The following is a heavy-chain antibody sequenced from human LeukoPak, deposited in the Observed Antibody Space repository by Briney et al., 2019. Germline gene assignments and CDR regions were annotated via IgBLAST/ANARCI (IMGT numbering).Heavy chain of an antibody. CDR2: IAYTGTI. CDR1: GFTFSSYA. Sequence: GGSLRLSCAASGFTFSSYAMNWVRQAPGKGLEWVAYIAYTGTIHYADSVRGRFAISRDNAKSSLYLQLNSLRAEDTAVYYCARDPHSLDYWGQGTLVTVSS. CDR3: ARDPHSLDY. V-gene: IGHV3-48*01. J-gene: IGHJ4*02.